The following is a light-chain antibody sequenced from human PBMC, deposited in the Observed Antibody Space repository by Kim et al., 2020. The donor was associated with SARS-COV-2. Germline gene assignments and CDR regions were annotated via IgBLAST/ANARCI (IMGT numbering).Light chain of an antibody. J-gene: IGLJ3*02. CDR2: EDS. V-gene: IGLV3-1*01. CDR1: ILGEND. CDR3: QSWDTSTARV. Sequence: VPPGQAASITGCGDILGENDDCWYQQQRGQSPVVVIYEDSRRPAGIAECFGSCNSGNAATLIISGNEANDEADYYRQSWDTSTARVFGGGTQLTVL.